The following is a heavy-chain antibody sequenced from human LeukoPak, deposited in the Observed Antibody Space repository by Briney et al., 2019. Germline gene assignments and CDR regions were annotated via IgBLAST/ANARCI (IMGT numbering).Heavy chain of an antibody. D-gene: IGHD1-20*01. CDR1: GGSISSGGYS. V-gene: IGHV4-30-2*01. J-gene: IGHJ5*02. CDR2: IYHSGST. Sequence: SETLSLTCAVSGGSISSGGYSWSWIRQPPGKGLEWIGYIYHSGSTYYNPSLKSRVTISVDRSKNQFSLKLSSVTAADTAVYYCARLTGTIRKARFDPWGQGTLVTVSS. CDR3: ARLTGTIRKARFDP.